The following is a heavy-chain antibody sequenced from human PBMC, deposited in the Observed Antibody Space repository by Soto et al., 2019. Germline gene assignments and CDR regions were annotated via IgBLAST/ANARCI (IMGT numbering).Heavy chain of an antibody. Sequence: GGSLRLSCAASGFTFSNYAMSWVRQAPGKGLEWVSAISSSGDSPYYAYSVKGRFTVSRDNSKNTLYLQMNSLRVEDTAIYYCAVVLRYFDWPILDDYWGQGTLVTVSS. J-gene: IGHJ4*02. CDR2: ISSSGDSP. V-gene: IGHV3-23*01. D-gene: IGHD3-9*01. CDR3: AVVLRYFDWPILDDY. CDR1: GFTFSNYA.